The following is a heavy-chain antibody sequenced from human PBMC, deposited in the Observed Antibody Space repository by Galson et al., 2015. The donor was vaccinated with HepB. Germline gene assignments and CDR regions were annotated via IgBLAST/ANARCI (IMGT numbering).Heavy chain of an antibody. CDR1: GFTFSSYG. CDR3: ARCSSTKYYYYGMDV. V-gene: IGHV3-33*01. J-gene: IGHJ6*02. D-gene: IGHD2-2*01. Sequence: SLRLSCAASGFTFSSYGMHWVRQAPGKGLEWVAVIWYDGSNKYYADSVKGRFTISRDNSKNTLYLQMNSLRAEDTAVNYCARCSSTKYYYYGMDVWGQGTTVTVSS. CDR2: IWYDGSNK.